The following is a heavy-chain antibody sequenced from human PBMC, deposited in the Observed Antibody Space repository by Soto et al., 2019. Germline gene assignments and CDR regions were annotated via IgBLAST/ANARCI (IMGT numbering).Heavy chain of an antibody. CDR3: AKYRRTDAEGYTFGY. V-gene: IGHV4-59*01. CDR1: GDSISGYY. J-gene: IGHJ4*02. Sequence: SETLSLTCTVSGDSISGYYWSWIRQPPVKGLEWIGYIYYSGSTNYNPSLKGRVTMSVDTSKNQFSLKLTSVTAADTAMYFCAKYRRTDAEGYTFGYWGQGALVTVSS. D-gene: IGHD2-15*01. CDR2: IYYSGST.